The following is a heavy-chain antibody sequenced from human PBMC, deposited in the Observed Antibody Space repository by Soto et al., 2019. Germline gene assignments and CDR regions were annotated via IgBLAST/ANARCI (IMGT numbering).Heavy chain of an antibody. D-gene: IGHD4-4*01. Sequence: GASVTVSCEACGDSFTHCYMQWVRQAPGKGLEWMGVIHYSGATPTYAQKFQGRVTMTTDTSTSTAYMELRSLRSDDTAVYYCARDQVTTVTTAVYYYYYGMDVWGQGTTVTVSS. CDR2: IHYSGATP. CDR3: ARDQVTTVTTAVYYYYYGMDV. CDR1: GDSFTHCY. J-gene: IGHJ6*02. V-gene: IGHV1-46*01.